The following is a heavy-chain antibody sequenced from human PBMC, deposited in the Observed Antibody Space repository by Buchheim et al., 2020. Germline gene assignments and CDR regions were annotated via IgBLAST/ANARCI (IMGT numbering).Heavy chain of an antibody. V-gene: IGHV3-74*01. D-gene: IGHD1-26*01. CDR2: IVGDGRTT. Sequence: EVQLVESGGGLVQPGGSLRLSCSASGFTFSRYWMHWVRQAPGKGLVWVSRIVGDGRTTSYADSVQGRFSISRANAKNTLYLQMNSLRAEDTAVYYCARGGSWDEGDNWGQGTL. CDR1: GFTFSRYW. CDR3: ARGGSWDEGDN. J-gene: IGHJ4*02.